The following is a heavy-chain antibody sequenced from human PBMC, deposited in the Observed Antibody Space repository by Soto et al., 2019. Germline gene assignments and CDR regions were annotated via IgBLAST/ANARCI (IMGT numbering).Heavy chain of an antibody. CDR2: IYYSGST. V-gene: IGHV4-30-4*01. J-gene: IGHJ3*02. CDR1: GGSISSGDYY. CDR3: DSRGRGSRMRGAFDT. D-gene: IGHD3-10*01. Sequence: PSETLSLTCTVSGGSISSGDYYWSWIRQPPGKGLEWIGYIYYSGSTYYNPSLKSRVTISVDTSKNQFSLKLSSVTAADTAVYYCDSRGRGSRMRGAFDTWGQGTMVTVSS.